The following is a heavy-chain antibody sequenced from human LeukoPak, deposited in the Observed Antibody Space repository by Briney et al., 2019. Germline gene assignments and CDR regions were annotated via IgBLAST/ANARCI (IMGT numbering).Heavy chain of an antibody. CDR2: ISPNSGGT. D-gene: IGHD3-22*01. CDR1: GYTFTGYY. CDR3: ARTPSDYDSSGYYDY. Sequence: GASVKVSCKASGYTFTGYYMHWVRQAPGQGLEWMGWISPNSGGTNYAQKFQGRVTMTSDTSISTAYMELSRLRSDDTAVYYCARTPSDYDSSGYYDYWGQGTLVTVSS. V-gene: IGHV1-2*02. J-gene: IGHJ4*02.